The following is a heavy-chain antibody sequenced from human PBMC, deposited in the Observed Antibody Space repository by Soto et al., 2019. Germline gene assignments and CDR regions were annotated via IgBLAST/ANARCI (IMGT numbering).Heavy chain of an antibody. CDR2: ISAYNGNT. V-gene: IGHV1-18*01. J-gene: IGHJ5*02. CDR1: GYTFSGYG. CDR3: ARDYYYGSGSYAGNWFDP. D-gene: IGHD3-10*01. Sequence: ASVRVSYKASGYTFSGYGISWVRQAPGQGLEWMGWISAYNGNTDYAQKLQGRVTMTADTSTSTAYMELRSLRSDDTAVYYCARDYYYGSGSYAGNWFDPWG.